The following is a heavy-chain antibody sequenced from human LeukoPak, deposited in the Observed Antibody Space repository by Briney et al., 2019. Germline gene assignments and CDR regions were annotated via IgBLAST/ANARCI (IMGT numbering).Heavy chain of an antibody. CDR3: ARSAWGYSYYMDV. D-gene: IGHD3-16*01. J-gene: IGHJ6*03. V-gene: IGHV4-39*01. CDR2: IYYSGST. CDR1: GGSISSSSYY. Sequence: SETLSLTCTVSGGSISSSSYYWGWIRQPPGKGLEWIGSIYYSGSTYYNPSLKSRVTISVDTSKNQFSLKLSSVTAADTAVYYCARSAWGYSYYMDVWGKGTTVTISS.